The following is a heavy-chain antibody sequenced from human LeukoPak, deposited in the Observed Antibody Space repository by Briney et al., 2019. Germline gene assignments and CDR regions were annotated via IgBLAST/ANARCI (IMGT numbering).Heavy chain of an antibody. CDR1: GYSFTSYW. Sequence: GESLKISCKGSGYSFTSYWIGWVRQMPGKGLEWMGIIYPGDSDTRYSPTFQGQVTISADKSISTAYLQWSSLKASDTAMYYCARQVATIPRGWHYYYYYMDVWGKGTTVTVSS. V-gene: IGHV5-51*01. CDR3: ARQVATIPRGWHYYYYYMDV. J-gene: IGHJ6*03. CDR2: IYPGDSDT. D-gene: IGHD5-12*01.